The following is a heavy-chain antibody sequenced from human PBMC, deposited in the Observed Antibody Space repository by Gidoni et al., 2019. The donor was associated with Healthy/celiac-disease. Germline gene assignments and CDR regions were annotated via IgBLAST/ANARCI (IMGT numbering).Heavy chain of an antibody. CDR3: ARGYSYGFGSYGMDV. D-gene: IGHD5-18*01. CDR2: IYYRGST. V-gene: IGHV4-39*01. J-gene: IGHJ6*02. CDR1: GGYISRSSYF. Sequence: QLQLQESGTGLVKPSETLSPTCTVSGGYISRSSYFWGWIRQPPGKGLEWIGSIYYRGSTYYNPSLKSRVTISVDTSKNQFSLKLSSVTAADTAVYYCARGYSYGFGSYGMDVWGQGTTVTVSS.